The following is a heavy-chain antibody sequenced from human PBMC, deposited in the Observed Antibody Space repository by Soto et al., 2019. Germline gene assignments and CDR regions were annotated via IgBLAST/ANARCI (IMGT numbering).Heavy chain of an antibody. CDR2: IIPIFGNT. V-gene: IGHV1-69*12. CDR3: ARGTVTGSEYNFYYYGMDV. J-gene: IGHJ6*02. Sequence: QVQLVQSGVEVKKPGSSVKVSCKASGGTLNSYAIDWARQAPGQGLEWMGGIIPIFGNTYYAQRLQGRVKLTADESTRTAYMALSTLTSEDTAVYYCARGTVTGSEYNFYYYGMDVWGQGTTVIVSS. CDR1: GGTLNSYA. D-gene: IGHD1-1*01.